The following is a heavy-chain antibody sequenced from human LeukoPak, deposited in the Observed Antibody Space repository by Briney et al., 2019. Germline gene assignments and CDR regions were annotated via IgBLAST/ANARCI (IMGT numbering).Heavy chain of an antibody. CDR2: INHSGST. Sequence: SETLSLTCAVYGGSFSGYYWSWIRQPPGKGLDGIGEINHSGSTNYNPSLKSRVTISVDTSKNQFSLKLSSVTAADTAVYYCARGLTVYDYIWGSYRSRSWFDPWGQGTLVTVSS. CDR3: ARGLTVYDYIWGSYRSRSWFDP. CDR1: GGSFSGYY. D-gene: IGHD3-16*02. V-gene: IGHV4-34*01. J-gene: IGHJ5*02.